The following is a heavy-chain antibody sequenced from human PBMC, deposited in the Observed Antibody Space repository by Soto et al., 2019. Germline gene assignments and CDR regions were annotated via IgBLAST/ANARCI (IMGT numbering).Heavy chain of an antibody. Sequence: GGSLRLSCAASGFTFSSYWIHWVRQAPGQGRVLVSRIISDGSNTSYADSVKGRFTITRDNAKNTLYLQMNSLRAEDTAVYYCVRGNIRGSGYDFWSGENAFDIWGQGTMVTVSS. CDR3: VRGNIRGSGYDFWSGENAFDI. J-gene: IGHJ3*02. V-gene: IGHV3-74*01. D-gene: IGHD3-3*01. CDR1: GFTFSSYW. CDR2: IISDGSNT.